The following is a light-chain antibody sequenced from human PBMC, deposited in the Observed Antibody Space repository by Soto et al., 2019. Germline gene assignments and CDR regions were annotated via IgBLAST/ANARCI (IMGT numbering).Light chain of an antibody. J-gene: IGKJ1*01. CDR2: DTS. CDR1: QYISSW. Sequence: DIQMTQSPSTLSASVGDRVTITCRASQYISSWLAWYQQKPGTAPRLLIYDTSNLEDGVPSRFSGSGSGTDFTLTVSSLQPDDSATYYCQQYNTYPWTFGQGTKVDI. V-gene: IGKV1-5*01. CDR3: QQYNTYPWT.